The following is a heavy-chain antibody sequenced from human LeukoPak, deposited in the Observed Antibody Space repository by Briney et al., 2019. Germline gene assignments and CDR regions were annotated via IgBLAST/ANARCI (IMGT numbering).Heavy chain of an antibody. Sequence: PGGSLRLSCTASGFTFGDYAMSWVRQAPGKGLEWVSFIRSKAYGATTEYAASVKGRFTISRDDSKSVLYLQMNSLKTEDTAVYYCARDLHYYVAMDVWGQGTTVTVSS. J-gene: IGHJ6*02. CDR3: ARDLHYYVAMDV. V-gene: IGHV3-49*04. D-gene: IGHD3-10*02. CDR1: GFTFGDYA. CDR2: IRSKAYGATT.